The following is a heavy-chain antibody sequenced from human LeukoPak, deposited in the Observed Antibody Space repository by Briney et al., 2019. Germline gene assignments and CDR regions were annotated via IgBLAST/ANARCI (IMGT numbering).Heavy chain of an antibody. D-gene: IGHD4-11*01. J-gene: IGHJ3*02. CDR2: IYSGGST. CDR1: GFTVSSNY. Sequence: GGSLRLSCAASGFTVSSNYMSWVRQAPGKGLEWVSAIYSGGSTYYADSVKGRFTISRDNSKNTLYLQMNSLRAEDTAVYYCASSVGVTTSLGAFDIWGQGTMVTVSS. CDR3: ASSVGVTTSLGAFDI. V-gene: IGHV3-53*01.